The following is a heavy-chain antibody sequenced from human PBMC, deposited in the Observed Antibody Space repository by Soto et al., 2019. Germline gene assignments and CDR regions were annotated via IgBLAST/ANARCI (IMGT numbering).Heavy chain of an antibody. D-gene: IGHD2-8*02. V-gene: IGHV4-34*01. J-gene: IGHJ4*02. Sequence: QVQLQQWGAGLLKPSETLSLTCAVYGGSFSGYYWTWIRQPPGTGLEWIGEINHSGSTNYNPSLKSRVTISVDTSKNQFSLELTSVAAADTAVYCCARDKITGLFDYWGQGTLVTVSS. CDR2: INHSGST. CDR1: GGSFSGYY. CDR3: ARDKITGLFDY.